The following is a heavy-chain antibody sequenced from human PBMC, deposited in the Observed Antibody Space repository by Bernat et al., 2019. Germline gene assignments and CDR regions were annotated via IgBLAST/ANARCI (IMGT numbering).Heavy chain of an antibody. CDR2: ISYDGSNK. V-gene: IGHV3-30*03. Sequence: QVQLVESGGGVVQPGRSLRLSCAASGFTFSSYGMHWVRQAPGKGLEWVAVISYDGSNKYYADSVKGRFTISRDNSKNTLYLQMNSLRAEDTAVYYCARGRDVDIWGQGTMVTVSS. J-gene: IGHJ3*02. CDR3: ARGRDVDI. D-gene: IGHD3-10*01. CDR1: GFTFSSYG.